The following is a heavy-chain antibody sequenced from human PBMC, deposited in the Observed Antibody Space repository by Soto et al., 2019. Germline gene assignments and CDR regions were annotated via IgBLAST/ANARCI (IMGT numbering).Heavy chain of an antibody. D-gene: IGHD5-12*01. J-gene: IGHJ6*02. CDR3: ARDRDRVATIAYYSMDV. CDR2: IYYSGST. CDR1: GGSISSGDYY. V-gene: IGHV4-30-4*01. Sequence: PSETLSLTCTVSGGSISSGDYYWSWIRQPPGKGLEWIGYIYYSGSTYYNPSLKSRVTISVDTSKNQFSLKLSSVTAADTAVYYCARDRDRVATIAYYSMDVWGQGTTVTVS.